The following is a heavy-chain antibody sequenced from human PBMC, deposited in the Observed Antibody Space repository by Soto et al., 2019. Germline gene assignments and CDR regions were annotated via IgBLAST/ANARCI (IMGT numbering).Heavy chain of an antibody. J-gene: IGHJ4*02. V-gene: IGHV5-51*01. CDR1: GYSFTSYW. CDR2: IYPGDSDT. D-gene: IGHD3-22*01. CDR3: ARHGEGTYYYDNSSYPADY. Sequence: PGESLKLSCKGSGYSFTSYWIGWVRQMPGKGLEWMGIIYPGDSDTRYSPSFQGQVTISADKSISTAYLQWSSLKASDTAMYYCARHGEGTYYYDNSSYPADYRTPGTLVTVSS.